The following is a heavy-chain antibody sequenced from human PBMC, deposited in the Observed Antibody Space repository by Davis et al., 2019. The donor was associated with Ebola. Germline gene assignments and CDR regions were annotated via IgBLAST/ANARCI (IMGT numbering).Heavy chain of an antibody. CDR2: INHSGST. V-gene: IGHV4-34*01. CDR1: GGSFSGHY. CDR3: ARSKYSGYDRALDY. J-gene: IGHJ4*02. Sequence: SETLSLTCAVSGGSFSGHYWSWIRQPPGKGLEWIGEINHSGSTNYNPSLKSRVTISVDTSKNQFSLKLSSVTAADTAVYYCARSKYSGYDRALDYWGQGTLVTVSS. D-gene: IGHD5-12*01.